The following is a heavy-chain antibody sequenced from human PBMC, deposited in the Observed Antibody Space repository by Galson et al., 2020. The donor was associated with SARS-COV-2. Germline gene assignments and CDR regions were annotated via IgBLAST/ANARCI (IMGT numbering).Heavy chain of an antibody. V-gene: IGHV3-30*02. CDR1: GFTFSSYG. J-gene: IGHJ4*02. D-gene: IGHD1-26*01. CDR2: IRYDGSNK. Sequence: QLGESLKISCAASGFTFSSYGMHWVRQAPGKGLEWVAFIRYDGSNKYYAGSVKGRFTISRDNSKNTLYLQMNSLRAEGTAVYYCAKDRRDGSYGLGYFDFWGQGTLVTVSS. CDR3: AKDRRDGSYGLGYFDF.